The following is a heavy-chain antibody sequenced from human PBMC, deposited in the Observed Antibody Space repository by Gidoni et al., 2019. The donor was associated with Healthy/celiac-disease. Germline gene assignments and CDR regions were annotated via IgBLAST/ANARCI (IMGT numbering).Heavy chain of an antibody. J-gene: IGHJ6*02. CDR2: ISGSGGST. D-gene: IGHD5-12*01. CDR1: GFTFSSYA. V-gene: IGHV3-23*01. Sequence: EVQLLESGGGLVQPGGSLRLSCAASGFTFSSYAMSWVRQAPGKGLEWVSAISGSGGSTYYADSVKGRFTISRDNSKNTLYLQMNSLRAEDTAVYYCAKSMATMHYYYYYGMDVWGQGTTVTVSS. CDR3: AKSMATMHYYYYYGMDV.